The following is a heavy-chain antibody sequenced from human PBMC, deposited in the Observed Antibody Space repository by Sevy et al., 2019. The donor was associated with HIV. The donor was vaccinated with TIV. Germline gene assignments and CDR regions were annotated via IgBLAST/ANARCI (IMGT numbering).Heavy chain of an antibody. CDR1: GFTFSSYG. Sequence: GGSLRLSCAASGFTFSSYGMHWVRQGPGKGLEWVAIIWYDGSNKYYADSVKGRFTISRDNSKNTLYLQMNSLRAEDTAVYYCAKESLAVPFDYWGQGTLVTVSS. D-gene: IGHD3-3*02. CDR2: IWYDGSNK. CDR3: AKESLAVPFDY. J-gene: IGHJ4*02. V-gene: IGHV3-33*06.